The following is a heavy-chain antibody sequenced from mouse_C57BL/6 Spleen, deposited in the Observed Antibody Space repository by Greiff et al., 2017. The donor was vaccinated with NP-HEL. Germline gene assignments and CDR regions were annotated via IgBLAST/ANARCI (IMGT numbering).Heavy chain of an antibody. CDR3: ARGYYGSSSYWYFDV. V-gene: IGHV1-78*01. D-gene: IGHD1-1*01. Sequence: VQLQQSDAELVKPGASVKISCKVSGYTFTDHTIHWMKQRPEQGLEWIGYIYPRDGSTKYNEKFKGKATLTADKSSSTAYMQLNSLTSEDSAVYFCARGYYGSSSYWYFDVWGTGTTVTVSS. CDR1: GYTFTDHT. J-gene: IGHJ1*03. CDR2: IYPRDGST.